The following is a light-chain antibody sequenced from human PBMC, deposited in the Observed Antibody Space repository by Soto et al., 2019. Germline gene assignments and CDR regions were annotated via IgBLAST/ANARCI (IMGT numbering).Light chain of an antibody. CDR3: QQYGDSPLT. CDR1: QSVTVNS. J-gene: IGKJ3*01. CDR2: AAS. V-gene: IGKV3-20*01. Sequence: EILWTQSPSTLSLSPGEGATLSGMASQSVTVNSLAWYQQKPGQAPRLLIYAASTRAAAVPDRFTGSGSGTDFALTISRLEPEDFGVYYCQQYGDSPLTSGPGTKVDIK.